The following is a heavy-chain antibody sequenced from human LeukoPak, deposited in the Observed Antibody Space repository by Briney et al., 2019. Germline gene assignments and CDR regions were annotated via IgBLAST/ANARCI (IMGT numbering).Heavy chain of an antibody. Sequence: ASVKVSCKASGYTFTSYGISWVRQAPGQGLEWMGWISAYNGNTNYAQKLQGRVTMTTDTSTSTAYMELRSLRSDDTAVYYCARVKPYYDILTGYGGFDYWGQGTLVTVSS. J-gene: IGHJ4*02. CDR3: ARVKPYYDILTGYGGFDY. D-gene: IGHD3-9*01. CDR2: ISAYNGNT. V-gene: IGHV1-18*01. CDR1: GYTFTSYG.